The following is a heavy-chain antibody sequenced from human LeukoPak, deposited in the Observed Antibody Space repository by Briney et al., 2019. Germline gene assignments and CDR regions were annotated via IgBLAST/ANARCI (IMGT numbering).Heavy chain of an antibody. V-gene: IGHV3-33*01. CDR2: VWYDGRNR. CDR3: ARDPKKLSRGPGFDY. J-gene: IGHJ4*02. Sequence: GGSLRLTCAASGYTFSRHGIHWVSQAPGKGLEGVAVVWYDGRNRDYADSVKGRFTISKDNSNNMVFLQMNSLRAEDTAVYYCARDPKKLSRGPGFDYWGQGTLVTVSS. CDR1: GYTFSRHG. D-gene: IGHD3-10*01.